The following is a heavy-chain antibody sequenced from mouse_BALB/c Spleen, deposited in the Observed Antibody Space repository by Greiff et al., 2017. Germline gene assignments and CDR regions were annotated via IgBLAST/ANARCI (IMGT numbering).Heavy chain of an antibody. CDR3: ARETNWGDFDY. Sequence: EVMLVESGPGLVKPSQSLSLTCTVTGYSITSDYAWNWIRQFPGHNLEWMGYISYSGSTSYNPSLKSRISITRDTSKNQFFLQLNSVTTEDTATYYCARETNWGDFDYWGQGTTLTVSS. CDR1: GYSITSDYA. V-gene: IGHV3-2*02. CDR2: ISYSGST. J-gene: IGHJ2*01. D-gene: IGHD4-1*01.